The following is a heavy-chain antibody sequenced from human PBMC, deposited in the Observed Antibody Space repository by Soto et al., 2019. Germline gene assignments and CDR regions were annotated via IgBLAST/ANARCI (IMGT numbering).Heavy chain of an antibody. CDR2: IIPIFGTA. J-gene: IGHJ5*02. Sequence: SVKVSCKASGGTFSSYAISWVRHAPGQGLEWMGGIIPIFGTANYAQKFQGRVTITADESTSTAYMELSSLRSEDTAVYYCARGPIHLFGVTRTNWFDPWGEGTLVTVS. D-gene: IGHD3-3*01. CDR3: ARGPIHLFGVTRTNWFDP. V-gene: IGHV1-69*13. CDR1: GGTFSSYA.